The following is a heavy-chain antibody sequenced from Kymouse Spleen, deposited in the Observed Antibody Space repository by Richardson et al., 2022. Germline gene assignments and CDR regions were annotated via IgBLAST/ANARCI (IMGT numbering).Heavy chain of an antibody. CDR2: INHSGST. CDR3: AREGDFWSGYSIHYWFDP. D-gene: IGHD3-3*01. Sequence: QVQLQQWGAGLLKPSETLSLTCAVYGGSFSGYYWSWIRQPPGKGLEWIGEINHSGSTNYNPSLKSRVTISVDTSKNQFSLKLSSVTAADTAVYYCAREGDFWSGYSIHYWFDPWGQGTLVTVSS. J-gene: IGHJ5*02. CDR1: GGSFSGYY. V-gene: IGHV4-34*01.